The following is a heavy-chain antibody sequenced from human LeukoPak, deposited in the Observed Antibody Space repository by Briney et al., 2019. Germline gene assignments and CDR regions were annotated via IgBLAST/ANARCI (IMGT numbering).Heavy chain of an antibody. V-gene: IGHV3-21*01. CDR2: ISSSSSYI. D-gene: IGHD3-10*01. J-gene: IGHJ3*01. CDR3: ASSSYGSGSPL. CDR1: GFTFSSYS. Sequence: GGSLRLSCAASGFTFSSYSMNWVRQVLGKGLEWVSSISSSSSYIYYADSVKGRFTISRDNAKNSLYLQMNSLRAEDTAVYYCASSSYGSGSPLWGQGTMVTVSS.